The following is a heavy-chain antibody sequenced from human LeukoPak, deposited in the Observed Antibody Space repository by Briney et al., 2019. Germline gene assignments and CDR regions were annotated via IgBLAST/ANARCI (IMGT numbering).Heavy chain of an antibody. V-gene: IGHV3-21*01. CDR3: GSYSKPDFDY. CDR2: ISSSSSYI. Sequence: GGSLRLSCAASGFTFSSYSMNWVRQAPGKGLEWVSSISSSSSYIYYADSVKGRFTISRNNAKNSLYLQMNSLRAEDTAVYYCGSYSKPDFDYWGQGTLVTVSS. D-gene: IGHD2-21*01. J-gene: IGHJ4*02. CDR1: GFTFSSYS.